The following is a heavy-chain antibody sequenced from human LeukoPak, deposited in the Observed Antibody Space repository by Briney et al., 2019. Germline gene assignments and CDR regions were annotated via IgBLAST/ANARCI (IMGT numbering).Heavy chain of an antibody. Sequence: PSETLSLTCAVSGGSISSGGYSWSWIRQPPGKGLEWIGYIYHSGSTYYNPSLKGRVTISVDRSKNQFSLKLSSVTAADTAVYYCARGGTRDWFDPWGQGTLVTVSS. J-gene: IGHJ5*02. CDR1: GGSISSGGYS. CDR3: ARGGTRDWFDP. D-gene: IGHD3-16*01. CDR2: IYHSGST. V-gene: IGHV4-30-2*01.